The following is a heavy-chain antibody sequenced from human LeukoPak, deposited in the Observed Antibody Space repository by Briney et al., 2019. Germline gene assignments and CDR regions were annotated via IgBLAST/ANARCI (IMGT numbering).Heavy chain of an antibody. Sequence: SETLSLTCAVYGGSFSGYYWSWIRQPPGKGLEWIGEINHSGSTNYNPSLKCRVTISVDTSKNQFSLKLSSVTAADTAVYYCARGQGYIWGSYRFDYWGQGTLVTVSS. CDR2: INHSGST. V-gene: IGHV4-34*01. D-gene: IGHD3-16*02. CDR3: ARGQGYIWGSYRFDY. J-gene: IGHJ4*02. CDR1: GGSFSGYY.